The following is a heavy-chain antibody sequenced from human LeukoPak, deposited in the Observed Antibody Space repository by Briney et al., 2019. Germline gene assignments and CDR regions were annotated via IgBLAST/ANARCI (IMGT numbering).Heavy chain of an antibody. CDR1: GFTFSNYA. V-gene: IGHV3-30*01. CDR2: VSYDGSWD. D-gene: IGHD3-16*02. J-gene: IGHJ4*02. Sequence: GGSLRLSCAASGFTFSNYAMHWVRQTPGKGLEWVAFVSYDGSWDSHSDSVKGRFTISRDDSKNTLYLQMTRLRAEDTAVYYCTREARGYIPAFWGQGTLVTVSS. CDR3: TREARGYIPAF.